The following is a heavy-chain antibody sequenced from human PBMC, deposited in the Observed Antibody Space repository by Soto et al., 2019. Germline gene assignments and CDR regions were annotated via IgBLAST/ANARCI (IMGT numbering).Heavy chain of an antibody. Sequence: HPGXSLRLSCTASGFTFGDYAISWFHQAPGKGLEWVGFIRSKAYGGATEYAASVKGRFTISRDDSKSIAYLQMNSMKTEDTAVYYCTRGGIVGAKFDYWGQGTLVTVSS. CDR2: IRSKAYGGAT. J-gene: IGHJ4*02. CDR3: TRGGIVGAKFDY. V-gene: IGHV3-49*03. CDR1: GFTFGDYA. D-gene: IGHD1-26*01.